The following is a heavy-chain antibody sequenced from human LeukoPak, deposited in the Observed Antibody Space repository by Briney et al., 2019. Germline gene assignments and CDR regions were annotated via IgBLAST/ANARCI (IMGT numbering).Heavy chain of an antibody. D-gene: IGHD3-22*01. CDR2: IYTSGST. CDR1: GGSISSGSYL. Sequence: SETLSLTCTVSGGSISSGSYLWSWIRQPAGKGLEWIGRIYTSGSTKYNPSLKSRVTISVDTSRNQFSLKLSSVTAAYTAVYYCAGYYDSSGPMGYRIWGQGTMVTVSS. V-gene: IGHV4-61*02. J-gene: IGHJ3*02. CDR3: AGYYDSSGPMGYRI.